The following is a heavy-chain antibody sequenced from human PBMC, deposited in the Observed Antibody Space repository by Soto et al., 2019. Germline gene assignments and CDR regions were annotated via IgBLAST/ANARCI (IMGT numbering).Heavy chain of an antibody. J-gene: IGHJ5*02. CDR2: IYYSGST. Sequence: QLQLQESGPGLVKPSETLSLTCTVSGGSISSSNYYWGWIRQPPGKGLEWIGSIYYSGSTYYNPSLNRRVTLSVNTSKNPFSLTLSSVTAAATAVYYCATQEVGGSYVYTFDPWGQGTLVTISS. CDR1: GGSISSSNYY. CDR3: ATQEVGGSYVYTFDP. D-gene: IGHD1-26*01. V-gene: IGHV4-39*01.